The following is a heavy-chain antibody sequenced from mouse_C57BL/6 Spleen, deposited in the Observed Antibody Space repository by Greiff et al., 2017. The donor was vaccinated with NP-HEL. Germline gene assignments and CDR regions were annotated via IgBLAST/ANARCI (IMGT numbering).Heavy chain of an antibody. Sequence: EVKLVESGGGLVQPKGSLKLSCAASGFSFNTYAMNWVRQAPGKGLEWVARIRSKSNNYATYYADSVKDRFTISRDDSESMLYLQMNNLKTEDTAMYYCVRHKVRYFDVWGTGTTVTVSS. D-gene: IGHD1-3*01. J-gene: IGHJ1*03. V-gene: IGHV10-1*01. CDR3: VRHKVRYFDV. CDR1: GFSFNTYA. CDR2: IRSKSNNYAT.